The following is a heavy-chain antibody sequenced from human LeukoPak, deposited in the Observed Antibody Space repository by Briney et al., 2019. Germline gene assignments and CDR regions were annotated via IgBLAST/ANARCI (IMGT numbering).Heavy chain of an antibody. V-gene: IGHV4-59*01. Sequence: PSETLSLTCAVYGGSFSGYYWNWIRQPPGKGLEWIGYIYYRVTSDYNPSLKSRVTMSVDMSTSQISLKLSSVTAADTAVYYCARAVGGDGSGSLWGPGTLVTVSS. CDR3: ARAVGGDGSGSL. CDR1: GGSFSGYY. J-gene: IGHJ4*02. D-gene: IGHD3-10*01. CDR2: IYYRVTS.